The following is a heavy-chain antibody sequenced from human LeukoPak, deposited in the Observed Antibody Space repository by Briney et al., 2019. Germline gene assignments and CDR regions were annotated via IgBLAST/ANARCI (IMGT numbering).Heavy chain of an antibody. J-gene: IGHJ4*02. D-gene: IGHD2-15*01. CDR2: ISSSGTYI. CDR3: ARGPGGSGGRLYSDY. V-gene: IGHV3-21*01. CDR1: GFTFGSFS. Sequence: GGSLRLSCAASGFTFGSFSMSWVRQAPGKGLEWVSSISSSGTYIYYADSVKGRFTISRHNAKNSLYLHMNSLIAKDTAVYYCARGPGGSGGRLYSDYWGQGTLGTVSS.